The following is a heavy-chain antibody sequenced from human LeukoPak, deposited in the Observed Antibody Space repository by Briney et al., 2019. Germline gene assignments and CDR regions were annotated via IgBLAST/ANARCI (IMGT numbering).Heavy chain of an antibody. CDR3: ARVVGGDSSGYYLGIDY. D-gene: IGHD3-22*01. J-gene: IGHJ4*02. CDR2: ISSSSSYV. Sequence: PGGSLRLSCAASGFTFSSYSMSWVRQAPGKGLEGVSSISSSSSYVYYADSVKGRFTISRDNAKNALYLQMNSLRAEDTAVYYCARVVGGDSSGYYLGIDYWGQGTLVTVSS. CDR1: GFTFSSYS. V-gene: IGHV3-21*01.